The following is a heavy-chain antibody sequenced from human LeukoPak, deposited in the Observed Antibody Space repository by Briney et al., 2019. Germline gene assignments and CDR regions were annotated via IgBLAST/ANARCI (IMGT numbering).Heavy chain of an antibody. CDR1: GGSFSGYY. D-gene: IGHD2-2*01. CDR2: INHRGST. Sequence: SETLSLTCAVYGGSFSGYYWSWIRQPPGKGLEWIGEINHRGSTNYNPSLKSRVTISVDTSKNQFSLKLSSVTAADTAVYYCARGRCSSTSCYLSHYYYGMDVWGQGTTVTVSS. J-gene: IGHJ6*02. V-gene: IGHV4-34*01. CDR3: ARGRCSSTSCYLSHYYYGMDV.